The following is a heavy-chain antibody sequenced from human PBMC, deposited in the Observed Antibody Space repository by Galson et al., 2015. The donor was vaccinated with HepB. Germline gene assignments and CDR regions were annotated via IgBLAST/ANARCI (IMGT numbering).Heavy chain of an antibody. V-gene: IGHV4-4*07. CDR3: ARVYMPRGASGYSYGYYFDY. CDR1: GGSISSYY. J-gene: IGHJ4*02. CDR2: IYTSGST. D-gene: IGHD5-18*01. Sequence: SETLSLTCTVSGGSISSYYWSWIRQPAGKGLEWIGRIYTSGSTNYNPSLKSRVTMSVDTSKNQFSLKLSSVTAADTAVYYCARVYMPRGASGYSYGYYFDYWGQGTLVTVSS.